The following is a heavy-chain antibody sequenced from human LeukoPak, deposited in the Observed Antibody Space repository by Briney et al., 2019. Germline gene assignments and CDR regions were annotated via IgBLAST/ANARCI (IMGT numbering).Heavy chain of an antibody. CDR2: IRYDAKNI. J-gene: IGHJ3*01. V-gene: IGHV3-30*02. D-gene: IGHD3-22*01. Sequence: GGSLRLSCAASGFNFTNYGKNWVTFSSYGMHWVRQAPGKGLEWVAFIRYDAKNIYYADSVKGRFTISRDNSKNTVYLQMNSLRTDDTAVYYCAKDLSRGNYPIAVDVWGQGTVVTVSS. CDR3: AKDLSRGNYPIAVDV. CDR1: GFNFTNYGKNWVTFSSYG.